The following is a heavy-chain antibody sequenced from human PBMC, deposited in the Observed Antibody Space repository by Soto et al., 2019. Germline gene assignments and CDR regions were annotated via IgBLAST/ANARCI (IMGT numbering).Heavy chain of an antibody. CDR1: GFNFDDYS. CDR2: ISWDGRST. V-gene: IGHV3-43*01. J-gene: IGHJ4*02. D-gene: IGHD4-4*01. Sequence: GGSLRLSCTASGFNFDDYSMHWVRQAPGKGLEWVSLISWDGRSTYYADSVQGRFTVSRDDSKNSLYLQMNSLTTEDTAFYYCAKDGAVTDYTYLDDWGQGPRVTVAS. CDR3: AKDGAVTDYTYLDD.